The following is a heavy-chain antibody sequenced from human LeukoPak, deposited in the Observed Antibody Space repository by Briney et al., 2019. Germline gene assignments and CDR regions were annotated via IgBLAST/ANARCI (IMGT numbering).Heavy chain of an antibody. CDR1: GGSICTYY. J-gene: IGHJ4*02. V-gene: IGHV4-59*01. CDR2: IYYSGST. D-gene: IGHD1-26*01. Sequence: SETLSLTCTVPGGSICTYYWSWIRQPPGGGVGWIGYIYYSGSTSYTPSLKSRVTISVATSKNQFSLKLSSVTAADTAEYYCAREEALGSGSFDCWGQGTLVTVSS. CDR3: AREEALGSGSFDC.